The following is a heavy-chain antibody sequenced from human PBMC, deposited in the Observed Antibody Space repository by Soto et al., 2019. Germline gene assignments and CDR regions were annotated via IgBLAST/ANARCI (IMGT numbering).Heavy chain of an antibody. Sequence: EVQLMESGGGLVQPGGSLRLSCAASGFTFSSYWMHWVRQAPGKGLVWVSRINSDGSSTTYADSVKGRFTISRDNAKNTLYLTMNSLRAEDTAVYYCVRGEGGWETYWGQGTLVTVSS. D-gene: IGHD6-19*01. J-gene: IGHJ4*02. CDR1: GFTFSSYW. CDR2: INSDGSST. CDR3: VRGEGGWETY. V-gene: IGHV3-74*01.